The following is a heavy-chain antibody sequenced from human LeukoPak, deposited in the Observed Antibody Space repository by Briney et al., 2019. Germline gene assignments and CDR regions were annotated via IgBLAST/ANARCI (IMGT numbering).Heavy chain of an antibody. CDR2: ISSSSSYI. V-gene: IGHV3-21*01. CDR3: ARDWFPTDIAVAGTGVQFDY. D-gene: IGHD6-19*01. J-gene: IGHJ4*02. CDR1: GFTVSSNY. Sequence: GGSLRLSCAASGFTVSSNYMGWVRQAPGKGLEWVSSISSSSSYIYYADPVKGRFTISRDNAKNSLYLQMNSLRAEDTAVYYCARDWFPTDIAVAGTGVQFDYWGQGTLVTVSS.